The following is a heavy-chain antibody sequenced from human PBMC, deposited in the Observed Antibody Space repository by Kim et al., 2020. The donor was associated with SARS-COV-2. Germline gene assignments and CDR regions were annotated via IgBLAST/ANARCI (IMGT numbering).Heavy chain of an antibody. CDR2: ISSSSSYT. V-gene: IGHV3-11*05. J-gene: IGHJ4*02. Sequence: GGSLRLSCAASGFTFSDYYMSWIRQAPGKGLEWVSYISSSSSYTNYADSVKGRFTISRDNAKNSLYLQMNSLRAEDTAVYYCARAPRYCSSTSCYEARDVTVGYFDYWGQGTLVTVSS. CDR3: ARAPRYCSSTSCYEARDVTVGYFDY. CDR1: GFTFSDYY. D-gene: IGHD2-2*01.